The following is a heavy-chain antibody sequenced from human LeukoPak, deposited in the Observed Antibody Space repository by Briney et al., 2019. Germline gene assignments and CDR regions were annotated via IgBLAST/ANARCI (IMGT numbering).Heavy chain of an antibody. Sequence: SGTLSLTCTVSGYSISSGYYWGWIRQPPGKGLEWIGSIYHSGSTYYNPSLKSRVTISVDTSKNQFSLKLSSVTAADTAVYYCARGTVVPAAREWGQGTMVTVSS. CDR1: GYSISSGYY. CDR2: IYHSGST. J-gene: IGHJ3*01. CDR3: ARGTVVPAARE. V-gene: IGHV4-38-2*02. D-gene: IGHD2-2*01.